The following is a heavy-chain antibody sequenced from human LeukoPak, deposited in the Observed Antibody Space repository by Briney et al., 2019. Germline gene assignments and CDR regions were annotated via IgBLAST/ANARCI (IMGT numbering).Heavy chain of an antibody. CDR1: GFTFSSHA. Sequence: GGSLRLSCAASGFTFSSHAMTWVRQAPGKGLEWVSVINGRGDYTKYADSVKGRFTISRDNSKNTLYLQMNSLRAEDTAVYYCARESLVAWFGSTLGEFDYWGQGTLVTVSS. V-gene: IGHV3-23*01. D-gene: IGHD3-10*01. CDR3: ARESLVAWFGSTLGEFDY. J-gene: IGHJ4*02. CDR2: INGRGDYT.